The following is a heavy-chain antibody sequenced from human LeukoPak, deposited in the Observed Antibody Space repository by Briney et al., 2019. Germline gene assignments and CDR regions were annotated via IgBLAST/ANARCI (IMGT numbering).Heavy chain of an antibody. V-gene: IGHV3-23*01. CDR1: GFTFSSHG. CDR2: ISGSGGGT. D-gene: IGHD1-26*01. J-gene: IGHJ4*02. Sequence: GGSLRLSCAASGFTFSSHGMSWVRQAPGKGLEWVSGISGSGGGTFYADSVRGRFAISRDNSKNTVYLQMNSLRAEDTAVYYCARDWGGRNRYDYWGQGTLVTVSS. CDR3: ARDWGGRNRYDY.